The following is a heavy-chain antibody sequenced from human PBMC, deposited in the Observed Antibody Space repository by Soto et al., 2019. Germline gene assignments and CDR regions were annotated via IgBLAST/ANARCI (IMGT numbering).Heavy chain of an antibody. D-gene: IGHD5-12*01. J-gene: IGHJ5*02. V-gene: IGHV4-39*01. Sequence: QLQESGPGLVRPSETLSLTCTVSGGCIISGHYNWGWVRQPPGKGLERMASVFHTGTAYYNLSLSSRATRSVDTSKNQFSLRLTSLTAADTALYYFARHPGGFPYWFDNWGQGPLVTVSS. CDR1: GGCIISGHYN. CDR3: ARHPGGFPYWFDN. CDR2: VFHTGTA.